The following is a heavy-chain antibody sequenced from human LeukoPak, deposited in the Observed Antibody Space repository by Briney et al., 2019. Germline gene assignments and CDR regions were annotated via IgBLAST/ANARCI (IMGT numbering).Heavy chain of an antibody. D-gene: IGHD3-3*01. CDR2: ISSSSSYI. Sequence: PGRSLRLSCAASGFTFSSYGMHWVRQAPGKGLEWVSSISSSSSYIYYADSVKGRFTISRDNAKNSLYLQMNSLRAEDTAVYYCARGDYTYYDFWSGYYYLLDYWGQGTLVTVSS. J-gene: IGHJ4*02. CDR3: ARGDYTYYDFWSGYYYLLDY. V-gene: IGHV3-21*01. CDR1: GFTFSSYG.